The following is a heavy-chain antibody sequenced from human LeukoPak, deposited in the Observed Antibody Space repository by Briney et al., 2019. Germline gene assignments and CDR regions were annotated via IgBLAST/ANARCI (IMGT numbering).Heavy chain of an antibody. CDR1: GYTFTTYY. V-gene: IGHV1-18*04. J-gene: IGHJ4*02. CDR2: ISAYNGNT. Sequence: ASVKVSCKASGYTFTTYYMHWVRQAPGQGLEWMGWISAYNGNTNYAQKLQGRVTMTTDTSTSTAYMELRSLRSDDTAVYYCARSVTRTYYDFWSGHHYFDYWGQGTLVTVSS. D-gene: IGHD3-3*01. CDR3: ARSVTRTYYDFWSGHHYFDY.